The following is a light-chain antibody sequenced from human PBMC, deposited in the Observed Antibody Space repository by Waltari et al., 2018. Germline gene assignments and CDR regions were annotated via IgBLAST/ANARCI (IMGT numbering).Light chain of an antibody. J-gene: IGKJ2*01. CDR2: GAS. Sequence: DIRMTQSPSSLSASVGDRVTITCRASQSISTVLNWYQHRPGKAPKHLIYGASNLQSGVPPRCSCSGSGRYVTLTISGLKPEDFATYYCQQSYSSPLYTFGQGTRLEIK. V-gene: IGKV1-39*01. CDR1: QSISTV. CDR3: QQSYSSPLYT.